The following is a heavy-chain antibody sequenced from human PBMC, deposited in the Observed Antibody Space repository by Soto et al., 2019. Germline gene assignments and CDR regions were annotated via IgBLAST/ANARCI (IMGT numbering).Heavy chain of an antibody. D-gene: IGHD3-22*01. CDR3: ARDDSSGYYPPTYGMDV. V-gene: IGHV3-30-3*01. J-gene: IGHJ6*02. Sequence: GGSLRLSCAASGFTFSSYAMHWVRQAPGKGLEWVAVISYDGSNKYYADSVKGRFTISRDNSKNTLYLQMNSLRAEDTAVYYCARDDSSGYYPPTYGMDVWGQGTTVIVSS. CDR2: ISYDGSNK. CDR1: GFTFSSYA.